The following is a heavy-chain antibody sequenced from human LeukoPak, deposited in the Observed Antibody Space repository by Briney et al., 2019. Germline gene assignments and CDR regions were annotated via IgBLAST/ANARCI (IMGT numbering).Heavy chain of an antibody. Sequence: GGSLRLSCAASGFTFSSYGMHWVRQAPGKGLEWVAVIWYDGSNKYYADSVKGRFTISRDNSKNTLYLQMNSLRAEDTAVYYCARSYSGSYPVPFDYWGQGTLVTVSS. CDR2: IWYDGSNK. V-gene: IGHV3-33*01. CDR1: GFTFSSYG. CDR3: ARSYSGSYPVPFDY. J-gene: IGHJ4*02. D-gene: IGHD1-26*01.